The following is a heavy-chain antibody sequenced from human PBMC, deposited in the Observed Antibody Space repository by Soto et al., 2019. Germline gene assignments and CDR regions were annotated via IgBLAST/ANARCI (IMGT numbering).Heavy chain of an antibody. CDR1: GYTFTDYA. CDR2: VNTYNGNP. Sequence: QVQLVQSGVEVNKPGASVKVSCKASGYTFTDYASSWVRQAPGRGLEWMGWVNTYNGNPNYAQIFQGRVTMTTDTSTDTAYMELRSLKSDDSAVYYCARDSQYSTSWQRFDSWGQGTLVTVSS. J-gene: IGHJ4*02. CDR3: ARDSQYSTSWQRFDS. D-gene: IGHD6-13*01. V-gene: IGHV1-18*01.